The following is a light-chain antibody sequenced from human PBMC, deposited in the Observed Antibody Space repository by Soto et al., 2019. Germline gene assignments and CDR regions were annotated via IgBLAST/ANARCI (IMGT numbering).Light chain of an antibody. CDR1: SGDVGAYDR. V-gene: IGLV2-11*01. Sequence: QSALTQPRSVSGSPGQSVTISCTGTSGDVGAYDRVSWYQHHPTQAPKLIIYDVTNRPSGVTYRFSGSKSGSTASLTISGLQAEDDADYYCCSHAGGSSWVFGGGTKLTVL. CDR2: DVT. J-gene: IGLJ3*02. CDR3: CSHAGGSSWV.